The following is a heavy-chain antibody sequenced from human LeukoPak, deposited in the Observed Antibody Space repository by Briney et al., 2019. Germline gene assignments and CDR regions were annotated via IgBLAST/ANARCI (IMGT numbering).Heavy chain of an antibody. CDR3: ARHYCSSTSCPRRLFYFDY. J-gene: IGHJ4*02. V-gene: IGHV4-59*08. Sequence: SETLSLTCTVSGGSISSYYWSWTRQPPGKGLEWIGYIYYSGSTNYNPSLKSRVTISVDTSKNQFSLKLSSVTAADTAVYYCARHYCSSTSCPRRLFYFDYWGQGTLVTVSS. CDR1: GGSISSYY. CDR2: IYYSGST. D-gene: IGHD2-2*01.